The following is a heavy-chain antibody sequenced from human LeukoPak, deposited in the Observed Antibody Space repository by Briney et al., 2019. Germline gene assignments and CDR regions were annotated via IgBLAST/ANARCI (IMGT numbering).Heavy chain of an antibody. CDR2: IKQDGSEI. J-gene: IGHJ4*02. CDR3: AKVGQQLALDH. CDR1: GFTFSSSW. D-gene: IGHD6-13*01. Sequence: GGSLRLSCAASGFTFSSSWMTWVRQAPRKGLAGVANIKQDGSEIFYVDSVKGRFTMSRDNAKSSLYLQMNSLRAEDTAVYYCAKVGQQLALDHWGQGTLVTVSS. V-gene: IGHV3-7*02.